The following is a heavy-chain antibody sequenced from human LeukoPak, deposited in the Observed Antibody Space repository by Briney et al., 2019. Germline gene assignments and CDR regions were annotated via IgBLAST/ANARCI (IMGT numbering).Heavy chain of an antibody. CDR2: IYYSGST. CDR3: ARVGWELGAFDI. V-gene: IGHV4-39*07. Sequence: PSETLSLTCTVSGGSISSSSYYWGWIRQPPGKGLEWIGSIYYSGSTYYNPSLKSRVTISVDTSKNQFSLKLSSVTAADTAVYYCARVGWELGAFDIWGQGTMVTVSS. D-gene: IGHD1-26*01. J-gene: IGHJ3*02. CDR1: GGSISSSSYY.